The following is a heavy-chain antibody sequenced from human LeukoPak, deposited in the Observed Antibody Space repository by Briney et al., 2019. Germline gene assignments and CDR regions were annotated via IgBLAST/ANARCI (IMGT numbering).Heavy chain of an antibody. D-gene: IGHD3-3*01. CDR3: AKDISITIFGVLIKDYGMDV. CDR2: TSSDLNVK. CDR1: GFTFRNYV. Sequence: PGGSLGLSCAASGFTFRNYVIHWVRQAPGKGLEWVAVTSSDLNVKLYADSVKGRFTISRDNSRSTLYLQMNSLRAEDTAVYYCAKDISITIFGVLIKDYGMDVWGQGTTVTVPS. J-gene: IGHJ6*02. V-gene: IGHV3-30*18.